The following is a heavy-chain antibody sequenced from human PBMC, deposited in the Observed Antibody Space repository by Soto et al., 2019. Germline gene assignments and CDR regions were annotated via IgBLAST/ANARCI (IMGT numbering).Heavy chain of an antibody. V-gene: IGHV1-2*02. D-gene: IGHD3-10*01. CDR3: ARAGGTRITMVRGVILPRY. CDR2: INPNSGGT. CDR1: GYTFTGYY. Sequence: QVQLVQSGAEVKKPGASVKVSCKASGYTFTGYYMHWVRQAPGQGLEWMGWINPNSGGTNYAQKFQGRVTMTRDTSISTDYMELSRLRSDDTAVYYCARAGGTRITMVRGVILPRYWGQGTLVTVSS. J-gene: IGHJ4*02.